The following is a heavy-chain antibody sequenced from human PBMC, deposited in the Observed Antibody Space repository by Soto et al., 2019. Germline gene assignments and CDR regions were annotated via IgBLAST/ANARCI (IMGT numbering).Heavy chain of an antibody. Sequence: ASVKVSCKASGYTFTGYYMHWVRQAPGQGLEWMGWINPNSGGTNYAQKFQGWVTMTRDTSISTAYMELSRLRSDDTAVYYCARGYCSSTSCYAEGTWFDPWGQGTLVTVSS. D-gene: IGHD2-2*01. V-gene: IGHV1-2*04. CDR2: INPNSGGT. CDR3: ARGYCSSTSCYAEGTWFDP. CDR1: GYTFTGYY. J-gene: IGHJ5*02.